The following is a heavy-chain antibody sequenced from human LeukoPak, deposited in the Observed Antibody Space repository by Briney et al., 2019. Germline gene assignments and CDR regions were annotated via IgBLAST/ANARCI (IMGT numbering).Heavy chain of an antibody. J-gene: IGHJ4*02. Sequence: PSETLSLTCTVSGGSISSSSYCWGWIRQPPGKGLEWIGSIYYSGSTYYNPSLKSRVTISVDTSKNQFSLKLSSVTAADTAVYYCARIEYSSFQYYFDYWGQGTLVTVSS. V-gene: IGHV4-39*01. CDR3: ARIEYSSFQYYFDY. CDR1: GGSISSSSYC. CDR2: IYYSGST. D-gene: IGHD6-6*01.